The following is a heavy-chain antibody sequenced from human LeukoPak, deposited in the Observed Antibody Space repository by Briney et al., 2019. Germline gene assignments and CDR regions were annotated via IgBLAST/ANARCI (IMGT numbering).Heavy chain of an antibody. CDR2: IYKSGST. CDR1: GGSISTYY. Sequence: SETLSLTCTVSGGSISTYYWSWIRQPAGKGLEWLGRIYKSGSTNYNPSLKSRVTMSVDTSKNQFSLRLSSVTAADTAVYYCARDRVDSSSYYPSYYYYGMDVWGQGTTVTVSS. V-gene: IGHV4-4*07. D-gene: IGHD3-22*01. J-gene: IGHJ6*02. CDR3: ARDRVDSSSYYPSYYYYGMDV.